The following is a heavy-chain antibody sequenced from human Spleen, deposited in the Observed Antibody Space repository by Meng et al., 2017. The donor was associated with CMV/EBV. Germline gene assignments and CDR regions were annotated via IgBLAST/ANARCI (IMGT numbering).Heavy chain of an antibody. CDR1: GYVFTTFG. Sequence: ASVKVSCKASGYVFTTFGMNWVRQAPGQGLEWMGWISGYNGDTKYVQKFQGRVTMTRDTSTSTVYMELRSLRSDDTAVYYCAREAEDDSSGYDYWGQGTLVTVSS. CDR2: ISGYNGDT. CDR3: AREAEDDSSGYDY. V-gene: IGHV1-18*01. J-gene: IGHJ4*02. D-gene: IGHD3-22*01.